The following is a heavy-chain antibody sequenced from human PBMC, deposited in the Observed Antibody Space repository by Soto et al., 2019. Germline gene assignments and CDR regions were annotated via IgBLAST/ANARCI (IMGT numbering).Heavy chain of an antibody. D-gene: IGHD3-9*01. CDR2: IYYSGST. CDR3: ARITRLGWQTLEPVHY. J-gene: IGHJ4*02. CDR1: GGSVSSGSYY. Sequence: KTSETLSLTCTVSGGSVSSGSYYWSWIRQPPGKGLEWIGYIYYSGSTNYNPSLKSRVTISVDPSKNQFSLKLSSVTAADTAVYYCARITRLGWQTLEPVHYWGQGTLVTVSS. V-gene: IGHV4-61*01.